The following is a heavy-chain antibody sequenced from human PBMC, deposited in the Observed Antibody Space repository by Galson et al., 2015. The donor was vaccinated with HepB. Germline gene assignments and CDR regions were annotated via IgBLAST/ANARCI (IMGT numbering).Heavy chain of an antibody. V-gene: IGHV3-30-3*01. CDR2: ISYDGSNK. D-gene: IGHD1-26*01. J-gene: IGHJ4*02. CDR1: GFTFSSYA. Sequence: SLRLSCAASGFTFSSYAMHWVRQAPGKGLEWVAVISYDGSNKYYADSVKGRFTISRDNSKNTLYLQMNSLRAEDTAVYYCARGFYEALEDPLLAVEILYDYWGQGTLVTVSS. CDR3: ARGFYEALEDPLLAVEILYDY.